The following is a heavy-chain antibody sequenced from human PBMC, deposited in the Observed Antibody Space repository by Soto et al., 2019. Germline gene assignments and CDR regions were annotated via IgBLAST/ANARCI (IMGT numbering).Heavy chain of an antibody. CDR3: ARDRGYSYGYAFDY. CDR1: GFTFSSYW. D-gene: IGHD5-18*01. V-gene: IGHV3-74*01. Sequence: EVQLVESGGGLVQPGGSLRLSCEASGFTFSSYWMHWVRQAPGKGLVWVSRINSDGSNTGYEDSVKGRFTISRDNAKNTLFLQMNSLRAEDTAVYYCARDRGYSYGYAFDYWGQGTLITVSS. CDR2: INSDGSNT. J-gene: IGHJ4*02.